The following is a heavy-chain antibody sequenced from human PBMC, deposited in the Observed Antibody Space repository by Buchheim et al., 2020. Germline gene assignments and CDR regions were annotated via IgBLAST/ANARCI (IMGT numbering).Heavy chain of an antibody. CDR1: GFTFSDYW. J-gene: IGHJ4*02. Sequence: EVQLVESGGGLVQPGGSLRLSCAASGFTFSDYWMHWVRHTPGKGLVWVSRTNRDGDITNYADSVKGRFTISRDTAKNKLYLQMNSLGADDTAVYFCVREYGRRAVWRLFDYWGQGTLITVSS. CDR3: VREYGRRAVWRLFDY. V-gene: IGHV3-74*01. CDR2: TNRDGDIT. D-gene: IGHD3-10*01.